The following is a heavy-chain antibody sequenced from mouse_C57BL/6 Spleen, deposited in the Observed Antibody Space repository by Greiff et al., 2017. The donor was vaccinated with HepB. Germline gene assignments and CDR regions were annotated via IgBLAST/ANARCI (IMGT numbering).Heavy chain of an antibody. D-gene: IGHD1-1*01. CDR1: GYTFTSYW. CDR2: IDPSDSYT. V-gene: IGHV1-50*01. Sequence: VQLKQPGAELVKPGASVKLSCKASGYTFTSYWMQWVKQRPGQGLEWIGEIDPSDSYTNYNQKFKGKATLTVDTSSSTAYMQLSSLTSEDSAVYYCARDITTAKGYFDVWGTGTTVTVSS. CDR3: ARDITTAKGYFDV. J-gene: IGHJ1*03.